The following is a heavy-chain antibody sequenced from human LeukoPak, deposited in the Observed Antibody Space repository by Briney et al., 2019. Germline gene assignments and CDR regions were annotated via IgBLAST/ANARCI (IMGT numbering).Heavy chain of an antibody. V-gene: IGHV4-34*01. CDR2: INHSGST. Sequence: SETLSLTCAVYGGSFSGYYWSWIRQPPGKGLEWIGEINHSGSTNYNPSLKSRVTISVDTSKNQFSLKLSSVTAADTAVYYCARGLHYYDSSGYISPYYYYYYMDVWGKGTTVTVSS. D-gene: IGHD3-22*01. CDR3: ARGLHYYDSSGYISPYYYYYYMDV. J-gene: IGHJ6*03. CDR1: GGSFSGYY.